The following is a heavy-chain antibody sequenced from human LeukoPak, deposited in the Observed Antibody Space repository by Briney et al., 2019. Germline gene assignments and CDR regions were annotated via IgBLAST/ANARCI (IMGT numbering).Heavy chain of an antibody. CDR2: IYPGDSDT. J-gene: IGHJ4*02. V-gene: IGHV5-51*01. D-gene: IGHD3-22*01. Sequence: GESLKISCEGSGYSFPSYWVAWVRQLPGQGLEWMGIIYPGDSDTRYSPSFQGQVTISAAKSFSTAYLQWSNLKASDTAMYYCARSSTFYDSSGYTLPFDYWGQGTLVTVSS. CDR1: GYSFPSYW. CDR3: ARSSTFYDSSGYTLPFDY.